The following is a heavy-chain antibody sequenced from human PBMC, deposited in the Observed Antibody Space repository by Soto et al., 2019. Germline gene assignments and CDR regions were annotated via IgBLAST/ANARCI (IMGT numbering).Heavy chain of an antibody. Sequence: SETLSLTCTVSGGSISGYYWSWFRQPPGKGLEWIGYMYNTGSTVYNPSFKSRVTISVDTSKNQFSLKLSSVTAADTAVYYCARVWGYAFDYWGQGTLVTVSS. CDR2: MYNTGST. CDR3: ARVWGYAFDY. J-gene: IGHJ4*02. V-gene: IGHV4-59*01. CDR1: GGSISGYY. D-gene: IGHD3-16*01.